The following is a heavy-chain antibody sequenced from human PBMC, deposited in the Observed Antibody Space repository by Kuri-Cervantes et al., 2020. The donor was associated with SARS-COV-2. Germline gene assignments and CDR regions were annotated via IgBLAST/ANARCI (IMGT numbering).Heavy chain of an antibody. Sequence: ASVKVSCKASGYTFTSYYMHWVRQAPGQGLEWMGIINPSGGSTSYAQKFQGRVTMTRDTSTSTVYMELSSLRSEDTAVYYCARDSIPTLGYCSSTSRYVPYNWFDPWGQGTLVTVSS. D-gene: IGHD2-2*01. CDR3: ARDSIPTLGYCSSTSRYVPYNWFDP. J-gene: IGHJ5*02. CDR2: INPSGGST. V-gene: IGHV1-46*01. CDR1: GYTFTSYY.